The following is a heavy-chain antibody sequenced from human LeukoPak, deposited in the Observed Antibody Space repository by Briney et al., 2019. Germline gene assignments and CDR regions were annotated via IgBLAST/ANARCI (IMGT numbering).Heavy chain of an antibody. CDR1: GFTFDDYA. Sequence: GGSLRLSCAASGFTFDDYAMHWVRQAPGKGLEWVSGISWNSGSIGYADSVKGRFTISRDNAKNSLYLQMNSLRAEDTALYYCAKDAATYYYDSSGYYSPHFDYWGQGTLVTVSS. V-gene: IGHV3-9*01. CDR2: ISWNSGSI. CDR3: AKDAATYYYDSSGYYSPHFDY. D-gene: IGHD3-22*01. J-gene: IGHJ4*02.